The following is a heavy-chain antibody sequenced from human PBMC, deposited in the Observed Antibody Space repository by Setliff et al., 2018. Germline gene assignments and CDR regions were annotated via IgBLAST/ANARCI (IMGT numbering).Heavy chain of an antibody. D-gene: IGHD2-2*01. CDR3: ARGPKKCSGTNCMWVVDYFDY. Sequence: GGSLRLSCEASGFTFGSHDVHWLRQGKGKGLEWVSGIGAAGDTHYSDSVRGRFTISRENTKNSLYLQMNSLGAGDAAVYYCARGPKKCSGTNCMWVVDYFDYWGRGTLVTVSS. CDR1: GFTFGSHD. J-gene: IGHJ4*02. CDR2: IGAAGDT. V-gene: IGHV3-13*01.